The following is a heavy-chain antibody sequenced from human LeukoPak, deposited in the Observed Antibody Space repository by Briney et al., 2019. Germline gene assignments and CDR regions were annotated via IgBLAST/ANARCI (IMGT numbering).Heavy chain of an antibody. CDR2: VIPVLGIA. CDR3: AGRIVGYHDIY. V-gene: IGHV1-69*04. J-gene: IGHJ4*02. Sequence: GASVKVSCKASGGTFSSYGISWVRQAPGQGLEWMGRVIPVLGIANYAQKFQGRVTITADKSTSTAYMELSSLRSEDTAIYYCAGRIVGYHDIYWGQGTLVTASS. D-gene: IGHD3-9*01. CDR1: GGTFSSYG.